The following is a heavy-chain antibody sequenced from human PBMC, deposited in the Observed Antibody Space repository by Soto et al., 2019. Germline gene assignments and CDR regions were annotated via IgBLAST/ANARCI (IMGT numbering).Heavy chain of an antibody. CDR3: ARGPEDYGGSSRYFDL. CDR2: ISAYNGNT. CDR1: GYTFTSYG. J-gene: IGHJ2*01. V-gene: IGHV1-18*01. Sequence: QVQLVQSGAEVKKPGASVKVSCKASGYTFTSYGISWVRQAPGQGLEWMGWISAYNGNTNYGQKLQGRVTMTTHTPTSTAYRELRSLRSDDTAVYYCARGPEDYGGSSRYFDLWGRGTLVTVSS. D-gene: IGHD2-15*01.